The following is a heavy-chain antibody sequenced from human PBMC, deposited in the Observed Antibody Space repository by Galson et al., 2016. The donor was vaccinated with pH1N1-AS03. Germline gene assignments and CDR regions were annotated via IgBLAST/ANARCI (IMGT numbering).Heavy chain of an antibody. CDR2: IFHSGRT. Sequence: LSLTCVVGGFSTSSAYCWGWIRQSPGKGLEWIGTIFHSGRTEYNPPLTSRVAISVDTSKNQFSLRLSSVTAADTAFYYCARSPRTIAVAGTFPSRFDPWGQGMLVTVSS. D-gene: IGHD6-19*01. CDR1: GFSTSSAYC. CDR3: ARSPRTIAVAGTFPSRFDP. V-gene: IGHV4-38-2*01. J-gene: IGHJ5*02.